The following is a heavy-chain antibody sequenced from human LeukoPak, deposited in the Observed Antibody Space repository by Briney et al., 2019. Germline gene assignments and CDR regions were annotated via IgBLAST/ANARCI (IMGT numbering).Heavy chain of an antibody. Sequence: ASETLSLTCTVSGYSISSGYYWGWIRQPPGKGLEWIGSIYHSGSTYYNPSLKSRVTISVDTSKNQFSLKLSSVTAADTAVYYCARGGGSYELGYYYYMDVWGKGTTVTVSS. D-gene: IGHD1-26*01. J-gene: IGHJ6*03. CDR2: IYHSGST. CDR1: GYSISSGYY. CDR3: ARGGGSYELGYYYYMDV. V-gene: IGHV4-38-2*02.